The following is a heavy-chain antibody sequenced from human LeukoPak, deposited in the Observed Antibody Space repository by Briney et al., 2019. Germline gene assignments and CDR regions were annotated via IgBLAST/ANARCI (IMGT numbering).Heavy chain of an antibody. J-gene: IGHJ4*02. Sequence: GGSLRLSCAASGFSFSDYYMNWIRQAPGKGLEWVSCISSSGRTVYYADSVKGRFTISRDNAKNPLYLQVNSLRAEDTAVYYCARDEYYGGTTGYWGQGTLVTVSS. D-gene: IGHD4-23*01. V-gene: IGHV3-11*04. CDR2: ISSSGRTV. CDR3: ARDEYYGGTTGY. CDR1: GFSFSDYY.